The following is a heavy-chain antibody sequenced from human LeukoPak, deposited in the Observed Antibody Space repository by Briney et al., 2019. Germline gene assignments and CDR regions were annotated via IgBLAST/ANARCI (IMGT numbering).Heavy chain of an antibody. CDR1: GYTLTELS. CDR2: FDPEHGET. CDR3: ARDNSVRDEAWWFNP. D-gene: IGHD5-24*01. V-gene: IGHV1-24*01. Sequence: EASVKVSCKVSGYTLTELSMHWVRQAPGKGLEWMGGFDPEHGETVYAQKFQGRVTLTRDMSTSTDYLELSSLRSEDTAVYYCARDNSVRDEAWWFNPWGQGTLVTVSS. J-gene: IGHJ5*02.